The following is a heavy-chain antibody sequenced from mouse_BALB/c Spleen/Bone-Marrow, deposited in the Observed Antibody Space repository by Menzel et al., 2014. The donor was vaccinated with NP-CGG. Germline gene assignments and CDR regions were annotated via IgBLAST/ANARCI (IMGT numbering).Heavy chain of an antibody. J-gene: IGHJ2*01. V-gene: IGHV1-20*02. Sequence: EVQLQQSGPELVKPQASVKIPCKASGYSFTGYFMNWVMQSHGKSLEWIGRINPYNGDTFYNQKFKGKATLTVDKSSSTAHMELRSLASEDSAVYYCARSGYYGSSYFDYWGQGTTLTVSS. CDR2: INPYNGDT. CDR3: ARSGYYGSSYFDY. CDR1: GYSFTGYF. D-gene: IGHD1-1*01.